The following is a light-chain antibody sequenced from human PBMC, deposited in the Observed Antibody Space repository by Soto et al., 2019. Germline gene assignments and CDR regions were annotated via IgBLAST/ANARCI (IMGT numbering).Light chain of an antibody. J-gene: IGLJ2*01. CDR3: CSYAGSYTPHVV. V-gene: IGLV2-11*01. CDR1: SSDVGGYNY. Sequence: QSALTQLRSVSGSPGQSVTISCTGTSSDVGGYNYVSWYQQHPGKAPKLMIYDVSKRPSGVPDRFSGSKSGNTASLTISGLQAEDEADYYCCSYAGSYTPHVVFGGGTKLTVL. CDR2: DVS.